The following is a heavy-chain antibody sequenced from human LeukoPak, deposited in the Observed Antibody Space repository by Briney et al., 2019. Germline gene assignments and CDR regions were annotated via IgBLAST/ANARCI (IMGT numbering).Heavy chain of an antibody. CDR1: GFTFGDYA. D-gene: IGHD3-22*01. CDR2: IRSKAYGGTT. CDR3: TRGPLTYYYDSSGYYTQYDY. J-gene: IGHJ4*02. V-gene: IGHV3-49*04. Sequence: EPGGSLRLSCTASGFTFGDYAMSWVRQAPGKGLEWVGFIRSKAYGGTTEYAASVKGRFTISRDDSKSIAYLQMNSLKTEDTAVYYCTRGPLTYYYDSSGYYTQYDYWGQGTLATVSS.